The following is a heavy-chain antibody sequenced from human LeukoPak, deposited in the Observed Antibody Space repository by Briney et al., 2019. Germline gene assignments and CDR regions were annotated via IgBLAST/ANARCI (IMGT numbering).Heavy chain of an antibody. D-gene: IGHD4-11*01. V-gene: IGHV4-31*03. CDR2: IYYSGST. CDR3: AREVSSVRYYGKDV. J-gene: IGHJ6*02. Sequence: SQTLSLTCTVSGGSISSGGYYWSWIRQHPGKGLEWIGYIYYSGSTYYNPSLKSRVTISVDTSKNQFSLKLSSVTAADTAVYYCAREVSSVRYYGKDVWGQGTTVTVSS. CDR1: GGSISSGGYY.